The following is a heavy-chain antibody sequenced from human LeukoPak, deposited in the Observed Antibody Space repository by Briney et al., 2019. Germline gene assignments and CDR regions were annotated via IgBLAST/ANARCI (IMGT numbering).Heavy chain of an antibody. CDR1: GFTFSGYA. J-gene: IGHJ4*02. Sequence: GGSLRLSCAVSGFTFSGYAMNWGRQAPGKGLEWVSGISGSGAGTYYADSVKGRFTISRDNSKNTLYLQMNSLRAEDTAVYYCAKMVREFYTISYYFDYWGQGTLVTVSS. CDR3: AKMVREFYTISYYFDY. CDR2: ISGSGAGT. V-gene: IGHV3-23*01. D-gene: IGHD2-8*01.